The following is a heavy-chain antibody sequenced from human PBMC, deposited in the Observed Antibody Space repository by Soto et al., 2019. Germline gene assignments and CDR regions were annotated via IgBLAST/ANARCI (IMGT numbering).Heavy chain of an antibody. V-gene: IGHV3-23*01. Sequence: PGGSLRLSCAASGFTFSSYAMSWVRQAPGKGLEWVSAISGSGGSTYYADSVKGRFTISRDNSKNTLYLQMNSLRAEDTAVYYCATHTSIAARSNHDYWGQGTLVTVSS. CDR2: ISGSGGST. D-gene: IGHD6-6*01. CDR3: ATHTSIAARSNHDY. J-gene: IGHJ4*02. CDR1: GFTFSSYA.